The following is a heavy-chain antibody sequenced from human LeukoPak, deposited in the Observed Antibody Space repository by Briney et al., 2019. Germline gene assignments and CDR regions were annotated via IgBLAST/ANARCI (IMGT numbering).Heavy chain of an antibody. Sequence: ASQTLSLTCTVSGGSISSSSYYWGWIRQPPGKGLEWIGSIYYSGSTYYNPSLKSRVTISVDTSKNQFSLKLSSVTAADTAVYYCARQGDYYDSSGYYLGNGLIDYWGQGTLVTVSS. D-gene: IGHD3-22*01. CDR1: GGSISSSSYY. CDR2: IYYSGST. V-gene: IGHV4-39*01. CDR3: ARQGDYYDSSGYYLGNGLIDY. J-gene: IGHJ4*02.